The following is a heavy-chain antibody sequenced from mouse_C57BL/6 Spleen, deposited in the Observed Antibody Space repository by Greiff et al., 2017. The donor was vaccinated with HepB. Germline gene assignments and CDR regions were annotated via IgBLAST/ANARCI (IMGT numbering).Heavy chain of an antibody. V-gene: IGHV3-6*01. Sequence: EVHLVESGPGLVKPSQSLSLTCSVTGYSITSGYYWNWIRQFPGNKLEWMGYISYDGSNNYNPSLKNRISITRDTSKNQFFLKLNSVTTEDTATYYCARELGRDWYFDVWGTGTTVTVSS. J-gene: IGHJ1*03. D-gene: IGHD4-1*01. CDR2: ISYDGSN. CDR1: GYSITSGYY. CDR3: ARELGRDWYFDV.